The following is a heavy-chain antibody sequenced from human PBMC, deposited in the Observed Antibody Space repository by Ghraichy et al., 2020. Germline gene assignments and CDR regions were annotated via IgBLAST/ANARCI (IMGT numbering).Heavy chain of an antibody. V-gene: IGHV1-69*04. CDR2: IIPILGIA. CDR3: ARGVGATWYYFDY. J-gene: IGHJ4*02. Sequence: SVKVSCKASGGTFISYAISWVRQAPGQGLEWMGRIIPILGIANYAQKFQGRVTITADKSTSTAYMELSSLRSEDTAVYYCARGVGATWYYFDYWGQGTLVTVSS. D-gene: IGHD1-26*01. CDR1: GGTFISYA.